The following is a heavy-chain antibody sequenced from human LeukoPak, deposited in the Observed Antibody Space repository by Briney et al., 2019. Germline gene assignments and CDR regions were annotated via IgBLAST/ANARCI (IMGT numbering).Heavy chain of an antibody. CDR3: ARRDGAMVTGYYYGMDV. D-gene: IGHD5-18*01. Sequence: SVKVSCKASGGAFSSYAISWVRQAPGQGLEWMGGIIPIFGTANYAQKFQGRVTITADESTSTAYMELSSLRSEDTAVYYCARRDGAMVTGYYYGMDVWGQGTTVTVSS. V-gene: IGHV1-69*13. CDR2: IIPIFGTA. J-gene: IGHJ6*02. CDR1: GGAFSSYA.